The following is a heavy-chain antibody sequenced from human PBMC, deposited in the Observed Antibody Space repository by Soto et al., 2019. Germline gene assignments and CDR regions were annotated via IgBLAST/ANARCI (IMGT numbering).Heavy chain of an antibody. J-gene: IGHJ4*02. CDR2: INHSGST. CDR1: GGSFSGYY. D-gene: IGHD4-17*01. CDR3: ARAPPTTVTTKDC. Sequence: SETLSLTCAVYGGSFSGYYWSWIRQPPGKGLEWIGEINHSGSTNYNPSLKSRVTISVDTSKNQFSLKLSSVTAADTAVYYCARAPPTTVTTKDCWGQGTLVTVSS. V-gene: IGHV4-34*01.